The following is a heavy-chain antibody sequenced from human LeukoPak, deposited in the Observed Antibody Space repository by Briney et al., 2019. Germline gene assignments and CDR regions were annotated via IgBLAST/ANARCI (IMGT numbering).Heavy chain of an antibody. D-gene: IGHD3-10*01. Sequence: GGSLRLSCAASGFTFSNYLMTWVRQAPGKGLEWVADIKADGSEKYYVDSVKGRFTISRDNAKNSLYLQMNSLRAEDTAVYYCARSTMVRGVTHDAFDIWGQGTMVTVSS. J-gene: IGHJ3*02. CDR3: ARSTMVRGVTHDAFDI. CDR1: GFTFSNYL. CDR2: IKADGSEK. V-gene: IGHV3-7*01.